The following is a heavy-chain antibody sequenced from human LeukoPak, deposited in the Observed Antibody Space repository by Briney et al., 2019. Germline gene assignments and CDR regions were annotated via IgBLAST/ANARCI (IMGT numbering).Heavy chain of an antibody. CDR3: ARDLGYTHSFGY. CDR1: GFTFSSYA. Sequence: PGGSLRLSCAASGFTFSSYAMHWVRQAPGKGLEWVAVISYDGSNKYYADSVKGRFSISRDNSNNTLYLQMNSLRAEDTAVYYCARDLGYTHSFGYWGQGTLVTVSS. CDR2: ISYDGSNK. D-gene: IGHD5-18*01. J-gene: IGHJ4*02. V-gene: IGHV3-30*14.